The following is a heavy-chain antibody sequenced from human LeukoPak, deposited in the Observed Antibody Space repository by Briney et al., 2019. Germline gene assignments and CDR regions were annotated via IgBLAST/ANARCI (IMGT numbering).Heavy chain of an antibody. J-gene: IGHJ6*02. CDR2: ISGSGGST. CDR3: AKVQTGDRYYYYGMDV. V-gene: IGHV3-23*01. Sequence: GGSLRLSCAASGFTFSSYAMSWVRQAPGKGLEWVSAISGSGGSTYYADSVKGRFTISRDNSKNSLYLQMNSLRAEDTAVYYCAKVQTGDRYYYYGMDVWGQGTTVTVSS. CDR1: GFTFSSYA. D-gene: IGHD7-27*01.